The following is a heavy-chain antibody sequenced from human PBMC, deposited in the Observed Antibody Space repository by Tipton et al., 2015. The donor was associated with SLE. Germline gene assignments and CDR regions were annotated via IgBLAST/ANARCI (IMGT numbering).Heavy chain of an antibody. Sequence: QLVQSGAEVKKPGASVKVSCKASGYSISSYPIVWVRQAPGQGLEWLAWISGYNGQTEYSQKIQGRVTVTRDTSTSTAFLDVSSLTSDDTAVYYCARSPSWFTGDYNGMDVWGQGTTVTVSS. CDR3: ARSPSWFTGDYNGMDV. CDR1: GYSISSYP. D-gene: IGHD3-10*01. CDR2: ISGYNGQT. V-gene: IGHV1-18*01. J-gene: IGHJ6*02.